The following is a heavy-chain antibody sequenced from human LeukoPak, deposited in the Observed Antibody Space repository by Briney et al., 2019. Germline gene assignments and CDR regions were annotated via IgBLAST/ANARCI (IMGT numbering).Heavy chain of an antibody. CDR1: GGSISSSNYY. V-gene: IGHV4-39*01. CDR3: ARHLKLTGYWYFDL. Sequence: KASETLSLTCTVSGGSISSSNYYWGWIRQPPGKGLEWIGSIYYIGSTYYNPSLESRVTISVDTSKNQFSLRLSSVTAEDTAVYYCARHLKLTGYWYFDLWGRGTLVTVSS. D-gene: IGHD1-20*01. CDR2: IYYIGST. J-gene: IGHJ2*01.